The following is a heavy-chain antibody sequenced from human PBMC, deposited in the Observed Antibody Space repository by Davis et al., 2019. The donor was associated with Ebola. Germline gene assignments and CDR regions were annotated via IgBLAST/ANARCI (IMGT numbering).Heavy chain of an antibody. CDR3: ARGDGYNFWDH. CDR1: GFTFSSYA. J-gene: IGHJ4*02. D-gene: IGHD5-24*01. Sequence: GESLKISCAASGFTFSSYAMSWVRQAPGKGLEWVSAISGSGGSTYYADSVKGRFTISRDISKNTVYLQMNSLRAEDTAVYYCARGDGYNFWDHWGQGILVTVSS. CDR2: ISGSGGST. V-gene: IGHV3-23*01.